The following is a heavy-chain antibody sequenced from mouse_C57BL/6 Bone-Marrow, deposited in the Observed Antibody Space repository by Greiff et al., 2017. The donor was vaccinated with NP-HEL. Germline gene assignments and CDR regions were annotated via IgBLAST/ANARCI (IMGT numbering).Heavy chain of an antibody. J-gene: IGHJ2*01. Sequence: VQLQQPGAELVKPGASVKLSCKASGYTFTSYWMPWVKQRPGQGLEWIGMIHPNSGSTNYNEKFKSKATLTVDKSSSTAYMQLSSLTSEDSAVYYCARGLITTVFDYWGQGTTLTVSS. CDR1: GYTFTSYW. CDR2: IHPNSGST. CDR3: ARGLITTVFDY. V-gene: IGHV1-64*01. D-gene: IGHD1-1*01.